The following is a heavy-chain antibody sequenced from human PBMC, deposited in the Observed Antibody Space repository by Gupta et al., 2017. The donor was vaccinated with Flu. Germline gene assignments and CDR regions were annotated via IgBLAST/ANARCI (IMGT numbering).Heavy chain of an antibody. CDR3: ASGTPWLQPRTDAFDI. Sequence: QVQLVESGGGLVKPGGSLRLSCGASGFTFSDYHISCIRQAPGKGLEWVSYISSSGSTIYYADSVKGRFTISRDNAKNSLYLKMNSLRAEDTAVYYCASGTPWLQPRTDAFDIWGQGTMVTVYS. CDR1: GFTFSDYH. D-gene: IGHD5-12*01. J-gene: IGHJ3*02. V-gene: IGHV3-11*01. CDR2: ISSSGSTI.